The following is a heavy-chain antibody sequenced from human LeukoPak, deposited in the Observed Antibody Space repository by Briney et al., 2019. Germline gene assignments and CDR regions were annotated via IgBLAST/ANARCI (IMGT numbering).Heavy chain of an antibody. D-gene: IGHD3-22*01. CDR3: ARGSTYYDSSGQVPFDY. Sequence: GGSLRLSCAASEFTFSSYAMSWVRQAPGKGLEWVSAISGSGGSTYYADSVKGRFTISRDNAKNSLYLQMNSLRAEDTAVYYCARGSTYYDSSGQVPFDYWGQGTLVTVSS. CDR2: ISGSGGST. J-gene: IGHJ4*02. V-gene: IGHV3-23*01. CDR1: EFTFSSYA.